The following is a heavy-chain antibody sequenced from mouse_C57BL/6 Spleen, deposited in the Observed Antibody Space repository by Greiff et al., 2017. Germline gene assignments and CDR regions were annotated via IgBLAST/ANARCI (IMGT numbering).Heavy chain of an antibody. J-gene: IGHJ4*01. CDR3: ARDYDYAMDY. D-gene: IGHD2-4*01. V-gene: IGHV1-81*01. CDR2: IYPRSGNT. CDR1: GYTFTSYG. Sequence: KESCKASGYTFTSYGISWVKQRTGQGLEWIGEIYPRSGNTYYNEKFKGKATLTADKSSSTAYMELRSLTSEDSAVYFCARDYDYAMDYWGQGTSVTVSS.